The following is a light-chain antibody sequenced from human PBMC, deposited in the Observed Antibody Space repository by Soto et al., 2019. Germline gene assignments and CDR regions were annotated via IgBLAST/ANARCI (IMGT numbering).Light chain of an antibody. CDR1: SSDIGAYNY. J-gene: IGLJ1*01. Sequence: QSVLTQPASVSGSPGQSITISCTGTSSDIGAYNYVSWYQQHPGKAPKLMIYEVGNRPSGLSNRFSGSKSGNTASLTISGLQAEDEADYFCSSYTSSSTLDVFGTGTKLTVL. CDR2: EVG. V-gene: IGLV2-14*01. CDR3: SSYTSSSTLDV.